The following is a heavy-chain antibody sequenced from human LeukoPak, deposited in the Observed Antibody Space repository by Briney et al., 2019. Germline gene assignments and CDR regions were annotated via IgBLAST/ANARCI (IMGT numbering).Heavy chain of an antibody. Sequence: GGSLRLSCVASGFSFSSYAMNWVRQAPGKGLEWVSGISGSGDSTYYADSVKGRFTISIDNPKNTLYLQMNSLRAEDTAVYYCAKDSITLIVVGIDYWGQGTLVTVSS. CDR1: GFSFSSYA. V-gene: IGHV3-23*01. CDR3: AKDSITLIVVGIDY. D-gene: IGHD3-22*01. CDR2: ISGSGDST. J-gene: IGHJ4*02.